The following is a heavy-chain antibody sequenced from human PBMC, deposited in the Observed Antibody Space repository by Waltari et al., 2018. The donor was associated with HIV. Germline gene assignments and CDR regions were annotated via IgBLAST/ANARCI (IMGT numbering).Heavy chain of an antibody. Sequence: QVHLVQSGAEVKRPGSSVKVSCKVSGGTFSSYAISWVRQAPGQGLGWIGGIIPIFVTLNYAQRFQGRVTITADESTKTAYMEVNSLRSEDTAVYFCARDLFSRDSGYDWALGNWGQGTLLSVSS. CDR2: IIPIFVTL. V-gene: IGHV1-69*01. D-gene: IGHD5-12*01. CDR3: ARDLFSRDSGYDWALGN. CDR1: GGTFSSYA. J-gene: IGHJ4*02.